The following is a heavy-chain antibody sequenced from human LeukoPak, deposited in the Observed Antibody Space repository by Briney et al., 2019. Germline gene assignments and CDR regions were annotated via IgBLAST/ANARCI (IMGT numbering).Heavy chain of an antibody. CDR1: GFAFTPW. CDR3: ASGSNYDFWSGYPPGYGMDV. CDR2: IDRDGTRQ. Sequence: GGSLRLSCAASGFAFTPWMTWVRQAPGKGLEWVANIDRDGTRQNYVDSVKGRFTISRDNAKNSLYLQMNSLRAEDTAVYYCASGSNYDFWSGYPPGYGMDVWGQGTTVTVSS. D-gene: IGHD3-3*01. V-gene: IGHV3-7*01. J-gene: IGHJ6*02.